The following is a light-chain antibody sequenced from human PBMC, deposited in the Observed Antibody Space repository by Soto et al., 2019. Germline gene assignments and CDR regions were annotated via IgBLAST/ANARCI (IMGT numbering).Light chain of an antibody. V-gene: IGLV1-44*01. CDR3: AAWDDSLNADV. J-gene: IGLJ1*01. CDR2: GSD. Sequence: QSVLTQPPSASGTPGQRVTISCSGSSSNIGSKTVNWYQRLPGTAPKLLIYGSDQRPSGVPDRFSGYKSGTSASLAIGGLEYEDEADYYCAAWDDSLNADVFGSGTKVTV. CDR1: SSNIGSKT.